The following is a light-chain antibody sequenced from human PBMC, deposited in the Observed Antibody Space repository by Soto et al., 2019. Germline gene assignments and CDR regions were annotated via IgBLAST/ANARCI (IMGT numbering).Light chain of an antibody. J-gene: IGKJ1*01. Sequence: AVRRTQSPSSLSASTGDRVTITWRASPGISSYLAWYQQKPGKAPKLLIYAASTLQSGVPSRFSGSGSGTDFTLTISCLQSEDFATYYCQQYYSYPYVTFGQGTKVDIK. CDR2: AAS. CDR1: PGISSY. V-gene: IGKV1-8*01. CDR3: QQYYSYPYVT.